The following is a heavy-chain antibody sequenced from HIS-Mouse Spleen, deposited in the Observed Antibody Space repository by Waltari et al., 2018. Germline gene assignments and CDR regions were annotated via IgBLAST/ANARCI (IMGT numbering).Heavy chain of an antibody. CDR1: GFPPSTSGMF. D-gene: IGHD6-19*01. J-gene: IGHJ4*02. V-gene: IGHV2-70*15. CDR3: ARIAEGYSSGWYAFDY. Sequence: QVTLRESGPALVKPTQTLTLTCTFSGFPPSTSGMFVIWTRQPPGKALQWLARIDWDDDKYYSTSLKTRLTISKDTSKNQVVLTMTNMDPVDTATYYCARIAEGYSSGWYAFDYWGQGTLVTVSS. CDR2: IDWDDDK.